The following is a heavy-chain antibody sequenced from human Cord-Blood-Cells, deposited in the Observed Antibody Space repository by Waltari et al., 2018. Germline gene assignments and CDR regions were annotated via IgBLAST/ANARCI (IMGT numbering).Heavy chain of an antibody. J-gene: IGHJ4*02. Sequence: QVQLVESGGGVVPPGRSLRLSCAASGFTFSSYGMHWVRQAPGKGLEWVAVISYDGSNKYYADSVKGRFTISRDNSKNTLYLQMNSLRAEDTAVYYCAKDGSSWYFDYWGQGTLVTVSS. CDR1: GFTFSSYG. CDR2: ISYDGSNK. D-gene: IGHD6-13*01. CDR3: AKDGSSWYFDY. V-gene: IGHV3-30*18.